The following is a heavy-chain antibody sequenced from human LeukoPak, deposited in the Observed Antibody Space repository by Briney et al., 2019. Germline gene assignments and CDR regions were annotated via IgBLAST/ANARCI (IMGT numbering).Heavy chain of an antibody. CDR2: TYYRSKWYN. CDR3: ARDSLFPPFRPYFDY. J-gene: IGHJ4*02. Sequence: SQTLSLTFAISGDSVSSNSAAWNWIRQSPSRGLEWLGRTYYRSKWYNDYAVSVKSRITINPDTSKSQFSLQLNSVTPEDTAVYYCARDSLFPPFRPYFDYWGQGTLVTVSS. CDR1: GDSVSSNSAA. V-gene: IGHV6-1*01. D-gene: IGHD2/OR15-2a*01.